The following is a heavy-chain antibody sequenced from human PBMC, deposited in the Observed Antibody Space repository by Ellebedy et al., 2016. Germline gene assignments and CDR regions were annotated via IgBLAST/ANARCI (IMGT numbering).Heavy chain of an antibody. J-gene: IGHJ4*02. CDR1: GGSISSSY. CDR3: ARGEYGDLKQAPGY. D-gene: IGHD4-17*01. Sequence: SETLSLXXTVPGGSISSSYWSWIRQPPGKGLEWIGYIYNSGSTSYNPSLKSRVSISVDTSKKQFSLKLSSVTAADTAVYYCARGEYGDLKQAPGYWGQGTLVTVSS. V-gene: IGHV4-59*01. CDR2: IYNSGST.